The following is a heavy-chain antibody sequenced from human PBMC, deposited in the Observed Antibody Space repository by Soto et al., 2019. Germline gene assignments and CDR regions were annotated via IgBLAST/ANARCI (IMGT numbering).Heavy chain of an antibody. V-gene: IGHV4-4*02. J-gene: IGHJ5*02. CDR2: IYHSGST. CDR1: GGSISSSNW. Sequence: PSETLSLTCAVSGGSISSSNWWSWVRQPPGKGLEWIGEIYHSGSTNYNPSLKSRVTISVDKSKNQFSLKLSSVTAADTAVYYCARAYTGMYNWFDPWGQGTLVTVSS. CDR3: ARAYTGMYNWFDP. D-gene: IGHD3-10*01.